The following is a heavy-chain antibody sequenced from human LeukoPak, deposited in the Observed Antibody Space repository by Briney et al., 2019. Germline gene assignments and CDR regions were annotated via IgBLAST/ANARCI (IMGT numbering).Heavy chain of an antibody. CDR3: ARELWFGDLNWFDP. D-gene: IGHD3-10*01. Sequence: SQTLSLTCTVSGGSISSGSYYWSWIRQPAVKGLEWIGRIYTSGGTNYNPSLKSRVTISVDTSKNQFSLKLSSVTAADTAVYYCARELWFGDLNWFDPWGQGTLVTVSS. V-gene: IGHV4-61*02. J-gene: IGHJ5*02. CDR1: GGSISSGSYY. CDR2: IYTSGGT.